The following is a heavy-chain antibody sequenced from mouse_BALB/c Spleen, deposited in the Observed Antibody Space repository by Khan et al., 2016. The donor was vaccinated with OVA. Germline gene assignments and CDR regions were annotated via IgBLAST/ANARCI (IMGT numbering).Heavy chain of an antibody. CDR2: ISYSGRT. V-gene: IGHV3-2*02. Sequence: EVQLQESGPGLVKPSQSLSLTCTVTGYSITSDYAWNWIRQFPGNKLEWMGYISYSGRTSYNPSLKSRISITRDTSKNQSFLQLNSVTTEDTATXDCARSVTITTVVATDFDYWGQGTTRTVSS. CDR3: ARSVTITTVVATDFDY. J-gene: IGHJ2*01. CDR1: GYSITSDYA. D-gene: IGHD1-1*01.